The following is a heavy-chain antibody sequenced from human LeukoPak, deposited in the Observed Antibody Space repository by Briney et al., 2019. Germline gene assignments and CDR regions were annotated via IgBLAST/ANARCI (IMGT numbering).Heavy chain of an antibody. CDR3: AKGPRLVLYYFDY. Sequence: SETLSLTCAVSGYSISSGYYWGWIRQPPGKGLEWIGSIFHSGSTYYNPSLKSRVTISIDTSKNQFSLKLSSVTAADTAVYYCAKGPRLVLYYFDYWGQGTLVTVSS. CDR1: GYSISSGYY. CDR2: IFHSGST. J-gene: IGHJ4*02. V-gene: IGHV4-38-2*01.